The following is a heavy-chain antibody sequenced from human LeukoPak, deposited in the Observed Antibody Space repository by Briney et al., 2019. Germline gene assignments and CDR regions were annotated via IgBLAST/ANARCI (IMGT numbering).Heavy chain of an antibody. CDR3: ARQLYVSGSYYAPMDV. V-gene: IGHV4-34*01. D-gene: IGHD3-10*01. CDR2: VHYSGST. Sequence: PSETLSLTCGVYGGSFSGYYWSWIRQPPGKGLEWIASVHYSGSTYYNPSLKSRLTISVDTSKNQFSLELSSVTAADTALYFCARQLYVSGSYYAPMDVWGKGTTVTISS. J-gene: IGHJ6*03. CDR1: GGSFSGYY.